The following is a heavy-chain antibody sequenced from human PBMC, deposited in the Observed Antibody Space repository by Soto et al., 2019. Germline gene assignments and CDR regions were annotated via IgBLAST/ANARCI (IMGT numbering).Heavy chain of an antibody. D-gene: IGHD3-3*01. J-gene: IGHJ5*02. CDR1: GYTLTELS. CDR3: ARGPEFDFWSGYYGNWFDP. V-gene: IGHV1-24*01. CDR2: FDPEDGET. Sequence: GASVKVSCKVSGYTLTELSMHWVRQAPGKGLEWMGGFDPEDGETIYAQKFQGRVTMTENTSTDTAYMELSSLRSEDTAVYYCARGPEFDFWSGYYGNWFDPWGQGTLVTVSS.